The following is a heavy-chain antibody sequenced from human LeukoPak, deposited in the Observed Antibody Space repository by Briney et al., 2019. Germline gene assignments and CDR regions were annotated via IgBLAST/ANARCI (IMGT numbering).Heavy chain of an antibody. Sequence: GGSLRLSCAASGFTFSSYAMHWVRQAPGKGLEWVAVISYDGSNKYYADSVKGRFTISRDNSKNTLYLQMNSLRAEDTAGYYCARDSSGYYRHFDYWGQGTLVTVSS. CDR1: GFTFSSYA. V-gene: IGHV3-30*04. J-gene: IGHJ4*02. CDR2: ISYDGSNK. CDR3: ARDSSGYYRHFDY. D-gene: IGHD3-22*01.